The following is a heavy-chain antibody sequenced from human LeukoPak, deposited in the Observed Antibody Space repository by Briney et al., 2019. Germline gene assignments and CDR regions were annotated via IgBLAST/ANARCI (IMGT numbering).Heavy chain of an antibody. V-gene: IGHV3-33*03. D-gene: IGHD5-12*01. CDR3: AKARYSGYAFDAFDM. CDR2: VWYDGSNK. Sequence: GGSLRLSCAASGFTFSNYGIHWVRQAPGKGLEWVAVVWYDGSNKYYADSVKGRFTISRGNSKNTLYLQMNSLRAEDTAVYYCAKARYSGYAFDAFDMWGQGTMVSVSS. CDR1: GFTFSNYG. J-gene: IGHJ3*02.